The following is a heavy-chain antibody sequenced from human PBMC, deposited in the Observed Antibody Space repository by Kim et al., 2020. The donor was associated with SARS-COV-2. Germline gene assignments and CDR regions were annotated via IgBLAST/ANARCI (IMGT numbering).Heavy chain of an antibody. Sequence: YSQNVQGRVTSTRDTSASAAYMELSSLRSEDTAVYYCAREYSSGWYYFDYWGQGTLVTASS. D-gene: IGHD6-19*01. V-gene: IGHV1-3*01. CDR3: AREYSSGWYYFDY. J-gene: IGHJ4*02.